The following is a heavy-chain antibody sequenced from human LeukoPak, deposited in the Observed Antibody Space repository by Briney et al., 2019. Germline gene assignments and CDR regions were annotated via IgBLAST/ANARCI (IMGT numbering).Heavy chain of an antibody. CDR3: ARGHGLGVRYFDWLFPFDP. Sequence: SETLSLTCAVSGGSISSGGYSWSWIRQPPGKGLEWIGYIYHSGSTYYNPSLKSRVIISVDRSKNQFSLKLSSVTAADTAVYYCARGHGLGVRYFDWLFPFDPWGQGTLVTVSS. CDR2: IYHSGST. J-gene: IGHJ5*02. V-gene: IGHV4-30-2*01. D-gene: IGHD3-9*01. CDR1: GGSISSGGYS.